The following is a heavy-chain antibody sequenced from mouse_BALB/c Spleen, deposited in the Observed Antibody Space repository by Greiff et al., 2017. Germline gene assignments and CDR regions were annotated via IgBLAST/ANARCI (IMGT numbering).Heavy chain of an antibody. CDR3: ATGEYGNYLSAY. J-gene: IGHJ3*01. Sequence: QVQLQQSGAELAKPGASVSMSCKASGYTFTSYWMHWVKQRPGQGLEWIGYINPSTGYTEYNQKFKDKATLTADKSSSTAYMQLSSLTSEDSAVYYCATGEYGNYLSAYWGQGTLVTVSA. CDR1: GYTFTSYW. V-gene: IGHV1-7*01. D-gene: IGHD2-10*02. CDR2: INPSTGYT.